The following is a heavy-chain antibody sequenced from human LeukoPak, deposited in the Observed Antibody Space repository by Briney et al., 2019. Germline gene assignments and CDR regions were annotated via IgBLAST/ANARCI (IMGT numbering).Heavy chain of an antibody. J-gene: IGHJ3*02. D-gene: IGHD2-2*01. CDR1: GFTFSFYW. Sequence: GGSLRLSCAASGFTFSFYWMGWVRQAPGKGLEWVANINQDGSDKYYVDSVKGRFSISRDNAKNSLYLQINSLRAEDTAIYYCARDRYCSTTSCYDPDVFDIWGQGTVVTVSS. CDR2: INQDGSDK. CDR3: ARDRYCSTTSCYDPDVFDI. V-gene: IGHV3-7*01.